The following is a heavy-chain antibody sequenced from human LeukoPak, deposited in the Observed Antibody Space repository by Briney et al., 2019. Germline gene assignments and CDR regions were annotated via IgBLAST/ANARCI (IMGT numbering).Heavy chain of an antibody. D-gene: IGHD3-16*01. CDR1: GGSISSYY. V-gene: IGHV4-59*12. Sequence: PSETLSLTCTVSGGSISSYYWSWIRQPPGKGLEWIGYIYYSGSTNYNPSLKSRVTISVDTSKNQFSLRLSSVTAADTAVYYCARGTIMITFGGVVFDYWGQGTLVTVSS. CDR3: ARGTIMITFGGVVFDY. J-gene: IGHJ4*02. CDR2: IYYSGST.